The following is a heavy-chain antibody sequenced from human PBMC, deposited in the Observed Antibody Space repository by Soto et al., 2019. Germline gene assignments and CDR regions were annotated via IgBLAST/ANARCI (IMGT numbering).Heavy chain of an antibody. CDR1: GFTFSSYA. J-gene: IGHJ4*02. CDR2: ISYDGSNK. CDR3: ARDGGYAILTGPPKTQSSFDY. Sequence: QSGGSLRLSCAASGFTFSSYAMHWVRQAPGKGLEWVAVISYDGSNKYYADSVKGRFTISRDNSKNTLYLQMNSLRAEDTAVYYCARDGGYAILTGPPKTQSSFDYWGQGTPVAVYS. V-gene: IGHV3-30-3*01. D-gene: IGHD3-9*01.